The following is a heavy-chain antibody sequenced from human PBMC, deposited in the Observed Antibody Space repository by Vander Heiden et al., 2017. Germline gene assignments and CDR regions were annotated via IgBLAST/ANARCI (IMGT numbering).Heavy chain of an antibody. D-gene: IGHD3-22*01. CDR2: TRNKANSYTT. CDR1: GFTFSDHY. Sequence: EVQLVESGGGWVQPGGSLRISCAASGFTFSDHYMDWVRQAPGKGLEWVGRTRNKANSYTTEYAASVKGRFTISRDDSKNSLYLQMNSLKTEDTAVYYCARTSYDTQFSMDVWGQGTTVTVSS. J-gene: IGHJ6*02. V-gene: IGHV3-72*01. CDR3: ARTSYDTQFSMDV.